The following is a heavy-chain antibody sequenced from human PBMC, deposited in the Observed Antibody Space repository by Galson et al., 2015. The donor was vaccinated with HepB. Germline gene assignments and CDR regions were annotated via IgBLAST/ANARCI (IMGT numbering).Heavy chain of an antibody. Sequence: SVKVSCKASGYTFTSYGISWVRQAPGQGLEWMGWISAYNGNTNYAQKLQGRVTMTTDTSTSTAYMELSSLRSEDTAVYYCARAVVVVAATQYYYGMDVWGQGTTVTVSS. J-gene: IGHJ6*02. CDR3: ARAVVVVAATQYYYGMDV. CDR2: ISAYNGNT. V-gene: IGHV1-18*04. CDR1: GYTFTSYG. D-gene: IGHD2-15*01.